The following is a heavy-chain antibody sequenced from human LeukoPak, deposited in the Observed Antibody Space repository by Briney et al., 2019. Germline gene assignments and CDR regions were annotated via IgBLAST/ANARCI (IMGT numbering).Heavy chain of an antibody. D-gene: IGHD3-22*01. V-gene: IGHV3-9*01. CDR3: ASGAYDSSGFDY. CDR1: GFTFDDYA. CDR2: ISWNSGSI. J-gene: IGHJ4*02. Sequence: LPGRSLRLSCAAFGFTFDDYAVHWVRQAPGKGLEWVSGISWNSGSIGYADSVKGRFTISRDNAKNSLYLQMNSLRAEDTALYYCASGAYDSSGFDYWGQGTLVTVSS.